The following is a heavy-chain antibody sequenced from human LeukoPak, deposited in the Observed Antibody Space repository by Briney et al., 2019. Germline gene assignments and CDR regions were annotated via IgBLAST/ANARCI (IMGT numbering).Heavy chain of an antibody. V-gene: IGHV5-51*01. CDR1: GYSFTNYW. CDR2: IYPGDSDT. CDR3: ARHPYSSSWLIDY. Sequence: GESLKISCRGPGYSFTNYWIGWVRQMPGKGLEVMGIIYPGDSDTRYSPSFQGQVTISADNSISTAYLQWSSLKASDTAIYYCARHPYSSSWLIDYWGQGTLVTVSS. D-gene: IGHD6-13*01. J-gene: IGHJ4*02.